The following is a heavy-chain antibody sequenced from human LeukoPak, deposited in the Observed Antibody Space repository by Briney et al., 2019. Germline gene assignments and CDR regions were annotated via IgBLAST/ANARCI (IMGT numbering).Heavy chain of an antibody. Sequence: PGGSLRLSCTASGFTFSNAWMNWVRQAPGKGLEWISCISAGGLTTYYADSVKGRFTISRDNAKNSLYLQMNSLRAEDTAVYCCARRGGYFDYWGQGSLVTVSS. CDR1: GFTFSNAW. V-gene: IGHV3-48*04. CDR2: ISAGGLTT. D-gene: IGHD3-16*01. CDR3: ARRGGYFDY. J-gene: IGHJ4*02.